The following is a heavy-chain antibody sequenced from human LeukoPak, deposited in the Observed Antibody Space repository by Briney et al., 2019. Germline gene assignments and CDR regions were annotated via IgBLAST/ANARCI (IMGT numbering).Heavy chain of an antibody. CDR2: MNPNSGNT. CDR1: GYTFTSYD. D-gene: IGHD3-22*01. Sequence: GASVKVSCKASGYTFTSYDINWVRQATGQGLEWMGWMNPNSGNTGYAQKFQGRVTMTRNTSISTAYMELSSLSSEDTAVYYCARGGPYTMSIDYWGQGTLVTVSS. J-gene: IGHJ4*02. V-gene: IGHV1-8*01. CDR3: ARGGPYTMSIDY.